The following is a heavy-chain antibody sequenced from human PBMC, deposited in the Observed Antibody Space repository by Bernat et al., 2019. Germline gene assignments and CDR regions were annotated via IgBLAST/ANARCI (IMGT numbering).Heavy chain of an antibody. CDR3: AKADRVMEVSSSWQATDY. CDR1: GFTFSSYG. CDR2: IRYDGSNK. D-gene: IGHD6-13*01. V-gene: IGHV3-30*02. J-gene: IGHJ4*02. Sequence: QVQLVEFGGGVVQPGGSLRLSCAASGFTFSSYGMHWVRQAPGKGLEWVAFIRYDGSNKYYADSVKGRFTISRDNSKKTLYLQMNILRAEDTALYYCAKADRVMEVSSSWQATDYWGQGTLVTVSS.